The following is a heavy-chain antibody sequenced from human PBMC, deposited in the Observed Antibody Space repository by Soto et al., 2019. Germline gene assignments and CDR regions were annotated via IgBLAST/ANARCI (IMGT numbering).Heavy chain of an antibody. J-gene: IGHJ6*02. CDR2: IIPMFETV. V-gene: IGHV1-69*13. D-gene: IGHD3-16*01. CDR3: ARGIRTGNYAMDV. CDR1: GGTFDNYA. Sequence: ASVKVSCKASGGTFDNYAVSWVRQAPGQGLEWMGGIIPMFETVNYAQRFQGRLTIAADESTSTAYMELTSLTSADTAIYFCARGIRTGNYAMDVWGQGTTVTVS.